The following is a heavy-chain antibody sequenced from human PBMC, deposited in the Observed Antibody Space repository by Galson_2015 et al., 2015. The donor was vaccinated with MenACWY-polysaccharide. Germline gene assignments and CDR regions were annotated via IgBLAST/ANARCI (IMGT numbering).Heavy chain of an antibody. J-gene: IGHJ4*02. Sequence: SLRLSCATSGFTFSDYNMAWLRQAPGGGLEWVSSISQSSTYIYYADSMKGRFTVSRDNAKSSLYLQMNSLRANDTAVYYCAKTRGGDTASDSWGQGTLVTVSS. CDR3: AKTRGGDTASDS. V-gene: IGHV3-21*01. CDR1: GFTFSDYN. CDR2: ISQSSTYI. D-gene: IGHD5-18*01.